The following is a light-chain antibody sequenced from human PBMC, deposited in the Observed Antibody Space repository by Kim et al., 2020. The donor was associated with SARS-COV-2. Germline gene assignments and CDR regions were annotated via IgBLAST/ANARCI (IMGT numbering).Light chain of an antibody. J-gene: IGLJ3*02. CDR2: SNN. Sequence: NTVMWYQQLPGTAPRLLFYSNNQRPSGVPDRFSGSRSDTSASLAISGLQSDDGADYYCASWDDSLIGVVFGGGTKVTVL. V-gene: IGLV1-44*01. CDR3: ASWDDSLIGVV. CDR1: NT.